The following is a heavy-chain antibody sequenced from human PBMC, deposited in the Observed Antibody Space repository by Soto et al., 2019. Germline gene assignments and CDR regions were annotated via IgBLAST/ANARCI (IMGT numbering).Heavy chain of an antibody. V-gene: IGHV5-10-1*01. CDR2: IDPSDSYT. Sequence: GESLKISCKGSGYIFTSYWISWVRQMPGKGLEWMGRIDPSDSYTNYSPSFQGHVTISADKSISTAYLQWSSLKASDTAMYYCARAEVGYDSSGYYGWFDPWCQATLVTVS. J-gene: IGHJ5*02. CDR3: ARAEVGYDSSGYYGWFDP. CDR1: GYIFTSYW. D-gene: IGHD3-22*01.